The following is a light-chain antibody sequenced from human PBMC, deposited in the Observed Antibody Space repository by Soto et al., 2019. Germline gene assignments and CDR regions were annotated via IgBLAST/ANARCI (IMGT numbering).Light chain of an antibody. J-gene: IGKJ2*01. V-gene: IGKV1-5*01. Sequence: DIQMTQSPSTLSASVGDRVTITCRASQSISTWLAWYQQKPGKAPKLLIYDASSLQSGVPSRFSGSGSGTEFTLTISSLQPDDFATYYCQQYDRHSSSTFGQGTKLESK. CDR3: QQYDRHSSST. CDR1: QSISTW. CDR2: DAS.